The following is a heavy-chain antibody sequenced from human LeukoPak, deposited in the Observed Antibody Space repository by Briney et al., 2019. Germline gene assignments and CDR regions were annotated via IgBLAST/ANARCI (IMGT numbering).Heavy chain of an antibody. J-gene: IGHJ4*02. CDR1: GYTFTGYY. CDR2: INPNSGGT. Sequence: ASVKVSCKASGYTFTGYYMHWVRQAPGQGLEWMGWINPNSGGTNYAQKFQGRVTMTRDTSISTAYMELSRLRSDDTAVYYCVRGPMLLWFGELLSFDYWGQGTLVTVSS. CDR3: VRGPMLLWFGELLSFDY. D-gene: IGHD3-10*01. V-gene: IGHV1-2*02.